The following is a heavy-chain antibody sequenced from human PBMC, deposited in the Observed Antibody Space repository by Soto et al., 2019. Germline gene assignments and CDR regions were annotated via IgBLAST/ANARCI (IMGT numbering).Heavy chain of an antibody. CDR2: IYYSGST. CDR1: GGSISSYY. CDR3: ARRVLRYFDWSDFDI. D-gene: IGHD3-9*01. J-gene: IGHJ3*02. Sequence: SETLSLTCTVSGGSISSYYWSWIRQPPGKGLEWIGYIYYSGSTNYNPSLKSRVTISVDTSKNQFSLKLSSVTAADTAVYYCARRVLRYFDWSDFDIWGQGTMVTVSS. V-gene: IGHV4-59*08.